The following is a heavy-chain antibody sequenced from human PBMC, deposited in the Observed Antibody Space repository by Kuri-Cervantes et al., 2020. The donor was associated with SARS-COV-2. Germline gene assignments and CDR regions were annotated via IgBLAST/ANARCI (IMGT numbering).Heavy chain of an antibody. CDR3: AIFPRILIFGVVGS. V-gene: IGHV3-23*01. D-gene: IGHD3-3*01. J-gene: IGHJ5*02. CDR1: GFTFSSYA. Sequence: GGSLRLSCAASGFTFSSYAMSWVRQAPGKGLEWVSAISGSGGSTYYADSVKGRFTISRDNSKNTLYLEMNSLRPEDTAVYYCAIFPRILIFGVVGSWGQGTLVTVSS. CDR2: ISGSGGST.